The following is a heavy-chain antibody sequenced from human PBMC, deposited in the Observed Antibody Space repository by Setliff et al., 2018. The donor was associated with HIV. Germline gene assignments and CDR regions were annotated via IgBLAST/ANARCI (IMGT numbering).Heavy chain of an antibody. D-gene: IGHD2-2*01. J-gene: IGHJ4*02. CDR3: ATLSTSCSSTSCYYFDN. CDR1: GYTLSELS. CDR2: FDPQDGET. V-gene: IGHV1-24*01. Sequence: ASVKVSCKVYGYTLSELSIHWVRQAPGKGLEWMGYFDPQDGETVYAQNFQGRVTITADTSTDTAYMELTSLRSEDTAVYYCATLSTSCSSTSCYYFDNWGQGTLVTVSS.